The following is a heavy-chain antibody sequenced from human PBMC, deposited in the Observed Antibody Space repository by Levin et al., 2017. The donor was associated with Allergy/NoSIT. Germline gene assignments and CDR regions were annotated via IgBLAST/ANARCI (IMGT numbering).Heavy chain of an antibody. V-gene: IGHV3-30*18. CDR3: AKGQPLYYYYMDV. Sequence: GGSLRLSCAASGFTFSSYGMHWVRQAPGKGLEWVAVISYDGSNKYYADSVKGRFTISRDNSKNTLYLQMNSLRAEDTAVYYCAKGQPLYYYYMDVWGKGTTVTVSS. J-gene: IGHJ6*03. CDR1: GFTFSSYG. CDR2: ISYDGSNK. D-gene: IGHD6-13*01.